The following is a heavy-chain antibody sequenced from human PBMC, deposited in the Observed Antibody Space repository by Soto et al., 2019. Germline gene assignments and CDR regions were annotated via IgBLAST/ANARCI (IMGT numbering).Heavy chain of an antibody. Sequence: QVQLMQSGAEVKKTGSSVKVSCKASGGTFSTFAVTWVRQAPGQGLEWMGGIIPVFAKATYARKFQGRLTMTAGRSTTTAFMELSGLSSEDTAVYYCAREPSKGDNWKYVGWFDPWGQGTLVTVSS. D-gene: IGHD1-7*01. CDR2: IIPVFAKA. CDR3: AREPSKGDNWKYVGWFDP. CDR1: GGTFSTFA. V-gene: IGHV1-69*06. J-gene: IGHJ5*02.